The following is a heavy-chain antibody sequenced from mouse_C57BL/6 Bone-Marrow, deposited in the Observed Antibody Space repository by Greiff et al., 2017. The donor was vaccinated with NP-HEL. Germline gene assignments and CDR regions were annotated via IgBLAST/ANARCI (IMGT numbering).Heavy chain of an antibody. CDR2: IYPGDGDT. V-gene: IGHV1-82*01. D-gene: IGHD1-1*01. Sequence: VQLQQSGPELVKPGASVKISCKASGYAFSSSWMNWVKQRPGKGLEWIGRIYPGDGDTNYNGKFKGKATLTADKSSSTAYMQLSSLTSEDSAVYFCAREGGYYGSSYDYWGQGTTLTVSS. CDR1: GYAFSSSW. J-gene: IGHJ2*01. CDR3: AREGGYYGSSYDY.